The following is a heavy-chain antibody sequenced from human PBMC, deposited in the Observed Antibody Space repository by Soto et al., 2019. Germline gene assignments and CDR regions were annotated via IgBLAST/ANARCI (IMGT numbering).Heavy chain of an antibody. V-gene: IGHV4-59*02. CDR1: GGSVSSYS. J-gene: IGHJ4*02. CDR2: VYYSGST. D-gene: IGHD5-18*01. Sequence: PSETLSLTCTVSGGSVSSYSWTWVRQPPGKGLEWIGYVYYSGSTHYNPSLKSRVTISLDTSKNQFSLKLTSVTAADTAMYFCARPPPAMVAPNIWGQGTLVTVYS. CDR3: ARPPPAMVAPNI.